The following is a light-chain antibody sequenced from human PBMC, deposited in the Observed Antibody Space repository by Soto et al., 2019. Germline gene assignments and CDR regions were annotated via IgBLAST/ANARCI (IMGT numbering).Light chain of an antibody. CDR1: QSVSSSY. CDR3: QQYGDSPKYT. V-gene: IGKV3-20*01. J-gene: IGKJ2*01. Sequence: EIVLTQSPGTLSLSPGERATLSCKASQSVSSSYLAWYQQKPGQAPRLIIYGASNRATGVPDRFSGSGSGTDFTLTISRLAAEDFAVYYCQQYGDSPKYTFGQGTRLEIK. CDR2: GAS.